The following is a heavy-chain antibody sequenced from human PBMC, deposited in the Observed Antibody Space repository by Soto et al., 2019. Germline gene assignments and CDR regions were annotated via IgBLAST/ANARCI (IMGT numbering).Heavy chain of an antibody. Sequence: GGSLRLSCAASGFTFSSYWMHWVRQAPGKGLVWVSHINSDGSSTSYADSVKGRFTISRDNAKNTLYLQMNSLRAEDTAVYYCARYSCSSTSCYYYYYGMDVWGQGTTVTVSS. V-gene: IGHV3-74*01. D-gene: IGHD2-2*01. J-gene: IGHJ6*02. CDR1: GFTFSSYW. CDR2: INSDGSST. CDR3: ARYSCSSTSCYYYYYGMDV.